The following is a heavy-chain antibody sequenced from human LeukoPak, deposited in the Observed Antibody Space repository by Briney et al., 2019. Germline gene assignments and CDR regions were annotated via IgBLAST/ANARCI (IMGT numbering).Heavy chain of an antibody. V-gene: IGHV3-23*01. D-gene: IGHD3-9*01. Sequence: GGSLRLSCAASGFTFTSYAMSWVRQAPGKGLEWVSAISGSGGSTYYADSVKGRFTISRDNSKNTLYLQMSSLRAEDTAVYYCAKDRTLDYDILTGPFDYWGQGTLVTVSS. CDR3: AKDRTLDYDILTGPFDY. CDR1: GFTFTSYA. J-gene: IGHJ4*02. CDR2: ISGSGGST.